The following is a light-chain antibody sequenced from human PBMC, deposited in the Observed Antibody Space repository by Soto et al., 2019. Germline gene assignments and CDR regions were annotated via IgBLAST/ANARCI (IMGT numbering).Light chain of an antibody. V-gene: IGLV1-40*01. CDR3: QSYDSSLSGSV. J-gene: IGLJ3*02. Sequence: QYVLTQPPSVSGAPGQRVTISCTGSSSNIGAGYDVHWYQQLPGTAPKLLIYGNSNRPSGVPDRFSGSKSGTSASLAITGLQAEEEADYSCQSYDSSLSGSVFGGGTKLTVL. CDR1: SSNIGAGYD. CDR2: GNS.